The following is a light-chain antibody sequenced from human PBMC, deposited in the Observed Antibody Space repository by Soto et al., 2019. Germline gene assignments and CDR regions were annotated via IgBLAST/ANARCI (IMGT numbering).Light chain of an antibody. CDR3: QQYGSSPLT. V-gene: IGKV3-20*01. Sequence: EIVLTQSPGTLSLSPGERATLSCRASQSVSSSYLARYQQKPGQAPRLLNYGASSRATGIQDRFSGSGSGTDFTLTISRLEPEDCAVYYCQQYGSSPLTFGGGTKVDIK. CDR2: GAS. CDR1: QSVSSSY. J-gene: IGKJ4*01.